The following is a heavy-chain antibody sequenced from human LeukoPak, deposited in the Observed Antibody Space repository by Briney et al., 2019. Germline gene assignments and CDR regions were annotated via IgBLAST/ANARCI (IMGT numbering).Heavy chain of an antibody. Sequence: KPSETLSLTCAVYGGSFSGYYWSWIRQPPGKGLEWIGEINHSGSTNYNPSLKSRVTISVDTSKNQFSLKLSSVTAADTAVYYCARGRSLRYFDWLEKYYMDVWGKGTTVTVSS. CDR1: GGSFSGYY. D-gene: IGHD3-9*01. J-gene: IGHJ6*03. V-gene: IGHV4-34*01. CDR3: ARGRSLRYFDWLEKYYMDV. CDR2: INHSGST.